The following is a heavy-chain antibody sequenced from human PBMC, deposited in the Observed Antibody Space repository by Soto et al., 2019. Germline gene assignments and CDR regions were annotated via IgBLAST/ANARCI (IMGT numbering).Heavy chain of an antibody. V-gene: IGHV1-69*08. Sequence: QVQLVQSGAEVKKPGSSVKVSCKASGGTFSSYTISWVRQAPGQGLEWMGRIIPILGIANYAQKFQGRVTITADKSTSTAYMELSSLRSEDTAVYYCARDVGKRKAGYCSGGSCYGGSHFDYWGQGTLVTVSS. D-gene: IGHD2-15*01. CDR1: GGTFSSYT. J-gene: IGHJ4*02. CDR2: IIPILGIA. CDR3: ARDVGKRKAGYCSGGSCYGGSHFDY.